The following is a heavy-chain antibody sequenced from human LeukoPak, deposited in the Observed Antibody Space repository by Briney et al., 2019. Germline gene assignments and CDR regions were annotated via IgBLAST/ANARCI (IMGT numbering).Heavy chain of an antibody. Sequence: SETLSLTCAVYGGSLSGYYWSWIRQLPGKGSEWIGAINHSGSTNYNPSLKSRVTISVDTSKNQFSLKLSSVTAADTAVYYCARGRTYYDFWSGYPMSYWGQGTLVTVSS. CDR1: GGSLSGYY. D-gene: IGHD3-3*01. J-gene: IGHJ4*02. CDR2: INHSGST. CDR3: ARGRTYYDFWSGYPMSY. V-gene: IGHV4-34*01.